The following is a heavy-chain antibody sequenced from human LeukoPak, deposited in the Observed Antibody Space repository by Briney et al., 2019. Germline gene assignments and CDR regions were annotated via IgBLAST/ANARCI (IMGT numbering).Heavy chain of an antibody. CDR1: GFTFSSYA. CDR3: ARFPCDGYSFPWCYFDY. J-gene: IGHJ4*02. CDR2: ISNSGDTP. Sequence: GGSLRLSCAASGFTFSSYAMSWVRQAPGKGLEWVSAISNSGDTPYYADSVKGRFTISRDNSKNTLYLKMNSLRAEDTAVYYCARFPCDGYSFPWCYFDYWGQGTLATVSS. D-gene: IGHD5-24*01. V-gene: IGHV3-23*01.